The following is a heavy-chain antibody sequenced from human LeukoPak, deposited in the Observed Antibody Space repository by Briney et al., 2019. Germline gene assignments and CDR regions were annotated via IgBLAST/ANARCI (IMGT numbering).Heavy chain of an antibody. CDR1: GYTFTSYY. CDR3: ASYPAAGDFDY. D-gene: IGHD6-13*01. CDR2: VNPSGGST. V-gene: IGHV1-46*01. Sequence: GASVKVSCKASGYTFTSYYMHWVRQAPGQGLEWMGIVNPSGGSTSYAQKFQARVTMTRDTSTSTVYMELSSLRSEDTAVYYCASYPAAGDFDYWGQGTLVTVSS. J-gene: IGHJ4*02.